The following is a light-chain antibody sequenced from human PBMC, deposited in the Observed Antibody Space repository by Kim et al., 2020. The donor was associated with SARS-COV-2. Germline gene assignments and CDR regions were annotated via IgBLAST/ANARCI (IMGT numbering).Light chain of an antibody. CDR3: QSYDYSLSGWV. CDR1: SSNIGGGYD. CDR2: GNN. J-gene: IGLJ3*02. V-gene: IGLV1-40*01. Sequence: RVTISCTGSSSNIGGGYDVHWYQQLPGTAPKLLIYGNNNRPSGVPDRFSGSKSDTSASLAITGLQAEDDADYYCQSYDYSLSGWVFGGGTQLTVL.